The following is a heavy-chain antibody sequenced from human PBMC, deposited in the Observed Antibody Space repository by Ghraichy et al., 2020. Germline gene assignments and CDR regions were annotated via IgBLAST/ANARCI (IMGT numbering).Heavy chain of an antibody. V-gene: IGHV3-23*01. CDR3: AKHPAVGSYYYMDV. J-gene: IGHJ6*03. D-gene: IGHD3-10*01. Sequence: GGSLRLSCAASGFTFSSYAMSWVRQAPGKGLEWVSALSGSGVSTYYADSVKGRFTISRDNAKNTLFLQMSSLRAEETAIYYCAKHPAVGSYYYMDVWGKGTTFTVSS. CDR2: LSGSGVST. CDR1: GFTFSSYA.